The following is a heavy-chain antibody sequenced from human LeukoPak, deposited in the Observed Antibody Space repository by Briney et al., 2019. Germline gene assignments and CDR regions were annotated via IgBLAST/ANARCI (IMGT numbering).Heavy chain of an antibody. D-gene: IGHD1-7*01. CDR3: AKDWVATGTTLVDY. CDR1: GFTFSSYG. CDR2: ISYDGSNK. J-gene: IGHJ4*02. V-gene: IGHV3-30*18. Sequence: GRSLRLSCAASGFTFSSYGMHWVRQAPGKGLEWVAVISYDGSNKYYADSVKGRFTVSRDNSKNTLFLQMNSLRGEDTAVYYCAKDWVATGTTLVDYWGQGTLVTVSS.